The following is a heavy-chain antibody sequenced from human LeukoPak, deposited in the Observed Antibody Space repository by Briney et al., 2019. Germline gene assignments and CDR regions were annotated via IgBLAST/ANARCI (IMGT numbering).Heavy chain of an antibody. V-gene: IGHV3-21*01. J-gene: IGHJ4*02. D-gene: IGHD4-17*01. Sequence: PGGSLRLSCAASGFSFSTYSMNWVRQAPGKGLEWVSSNSSDSDYIYYADLVKGRFTISRDNANNSLYLQTNSLRAEDTAVYYCARGVATALISRTTVTTDIYFDYWGQGTLVTVSS. CDR1: GFSFSTYS. CDR2: NSSDSDYI. CDR3: ARGVATALISRTTVTTDIYFDY.